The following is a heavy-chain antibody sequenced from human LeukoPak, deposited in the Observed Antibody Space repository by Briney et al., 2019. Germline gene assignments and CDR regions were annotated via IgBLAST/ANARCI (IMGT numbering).Heavy chain of an antibody. CDR2: IYYSGST. V-gene: IGHV4-59*08. Sequence: PSETLSLTCTVSGGSISSYYWSWIRQPPGKGLEWIGYIYYSGSTYYNPSLKSRVTISVDTSKNQFSLQLSSVTAADTAVYYCARRGGGYDWGQGTLVTVSS. CDR3: ARRGGGYD. CDR1: GGSISSYY. D-gene: IGHD5-18*01. J-gene: IGHJ4*02.